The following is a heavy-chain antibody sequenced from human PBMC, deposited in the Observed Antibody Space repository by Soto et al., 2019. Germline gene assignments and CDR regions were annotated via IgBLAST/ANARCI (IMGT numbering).Heavy chain of an antibody. J-gene: IGHJ4*02. CDR1: GYTFTNFG. CDR3: ARYDYNGYYFDY. D-gene: IGHD4-4*01. V-gene: IGHV1-18*01. Sequence: ASVKVSCKASGYTFTNFGISWVRQAPGQGPEWMGWISSYNGDTNYAQTFQGRVTMTTDTSTSTVYMELSSLRSDDTAVYYCARYDYNGYYFDYWGQGTLVTVSS. CDR2: ISSYNGDT.